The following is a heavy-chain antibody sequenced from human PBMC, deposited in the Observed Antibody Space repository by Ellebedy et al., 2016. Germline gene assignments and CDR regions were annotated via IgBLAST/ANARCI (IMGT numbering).Heavy chain of an antibody. Sequence: ASVKVSCKASGYTFTSYGISWVRQAPGQGLEWMGWINPNSGGTSYAQKFQGRVTMTRDTSISTAYMELSRLRSDDTAVYYCARELGKVIAGREADVFDIWGQGTMVTVSS. CDR2: INPNSGGT. V-gene: IGHV1-2*02. CDR3: ARELGKVIAGREADVFDI. D-gene: IGHD6-6*01. J-gene: IGHJ3*02. CDR1: GYTFTSYG.